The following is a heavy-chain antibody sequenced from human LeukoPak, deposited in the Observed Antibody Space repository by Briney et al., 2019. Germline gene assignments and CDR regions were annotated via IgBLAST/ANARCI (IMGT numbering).Heavy chain of an antibody. CDR3: ARALAGTRPDY. V-gene: IGHV4-4*07. D-gene: IGHD6-19*01. Sequence: PSETLSLTCTVSGASISNYYWSWIRQPAGKGLEWIGRIFTSGSTNYNPSLKSRVTISVDTSKNQFSLRLSSVTAADTAVYYCARALAGTRPDYWGQGTLVTVSS. CDR1: GASISNYY. CDR2: IFTSGST. J-gene: IGHJ4*02.